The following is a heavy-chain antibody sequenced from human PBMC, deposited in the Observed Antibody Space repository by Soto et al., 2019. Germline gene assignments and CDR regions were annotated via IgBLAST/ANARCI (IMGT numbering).Heavy chain of an antibody. V-gene: IGHV3-48*02. D-gene: IGHD5-18*01. Sequence: GGSLRLSCAASGFTFSSYSMNWVRQAPGKGLEWVSYISSSSSTIYYADSVKGRFTISRDNAKNSLYLQMNSLRDEDTAVYYCARVISMDLLLHTAPGYWGQGTLVTVSS. CDR1: GFTFSSYS. J-gene: IGHJ4*02. CDR2: ISSSSSTI. CDR3: ARVISMDLLLHTAPGY.